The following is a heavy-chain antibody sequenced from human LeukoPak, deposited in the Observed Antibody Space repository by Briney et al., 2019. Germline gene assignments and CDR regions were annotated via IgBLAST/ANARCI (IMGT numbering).Heavy chain of an antibody. D-gene: IGHD3-10*01. CDR3: ARLARLTLIRGVTGYHSLDV. J-gene: IGHJ6*04. V-gene: IGHV4-59*01. CDR1: GGPMDSFY. Sequence: SETLSLTCTVSGGPMDSFYWSWIRQSPGGGLEWIGYIYYSGTTNYNPSLRSRLIISVDTSKNQFSMKLISVTAADTAVYYCARLARLTLIRGVTGYHSLDVWGKGTKVTVSS. CDR2: IYYSGTT.